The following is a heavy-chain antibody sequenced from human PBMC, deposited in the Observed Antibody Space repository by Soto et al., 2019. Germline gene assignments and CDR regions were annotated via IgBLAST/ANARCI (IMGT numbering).Heavy chain of an antibody. CDR2: IKWSGGET. V-gene: IGHV1-46*03. J-gene: IGHJ4*02. D-gene: IGHD2-21*02. CDR3: ARGGDGVLVTAPLDY. Sequence: QVQLVQSGAEVKKPGASVKVSCRTSGYTFTNYYMHWVRQAPGQGLEWMGIIKWSGGETTYAQKFLGRVTMARDTSTSTVYMELSSLRSEDTAVYYCARGGDGVLVTAPLDYWGQGTLVTVSS. CDR1: GYTFTNYY.